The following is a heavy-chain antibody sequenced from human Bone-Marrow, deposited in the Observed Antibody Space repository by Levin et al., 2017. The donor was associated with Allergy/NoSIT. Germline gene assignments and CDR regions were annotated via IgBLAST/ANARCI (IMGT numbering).Heavy chain of an antibody. CDR1: GGSISSYY. D-gene: IGHD4-17*01. Sequence: SETLSLTCTVSGGSISSYYWSWIRQPPGKGLEWIGYIYYSGSTNYNPSLKSRVTISVDTSKNQFSLKLSSVTAADTAVYYCARWSTVTGAPIFGDWGYFDYWGQGTLVTVSS. CDR3: ARWSTVTGAPIFGDWGYFDY. V-gene: IGHV4-59*01. CDR2: IYYSGST. J-gene: IGHJ4*02.